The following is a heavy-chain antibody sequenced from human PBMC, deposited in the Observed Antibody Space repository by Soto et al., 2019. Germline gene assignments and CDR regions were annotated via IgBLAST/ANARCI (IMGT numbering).Heavy chain of an antibody. CDR1: AFTFSSYA. J-gene: IGHJ4*01. Sequence: EVQLFESGGGLVQPGGSLRLSCAASAFTFSSYAMSWVRQAPGKGLEWVSAISGSGGSTSYADSVKVRVTISRDNSKNTPYLQTNILRAADTAVYYCTKADREMNTVDYWGQGTLVTVSS. V-gene: IGHV3-23*01. CDR3: TKADREMNTVDY. D-gene: IGHD1-26*01. CDR2: ISGSGGST.